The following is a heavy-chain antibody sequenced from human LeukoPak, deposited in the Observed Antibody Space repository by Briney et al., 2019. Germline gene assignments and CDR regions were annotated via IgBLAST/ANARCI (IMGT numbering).Heavy chain of an antibody. CDR3: ARDNRWPSTYGDYIHDAFDI. D-gene: IGHD4-17*01. CDR2: ISSSSSYI. Sequence: GGSLRLSCAASGFTFSSYNMNWVRQAPGKGLEWVSSISSSSSYIYYADSVRGRFTISRDNAKNSLYLQINSLRAEDTAVYYCARDNRWPSTYGDYIHDAFDIWGQGTMVTVSS. CDR1: GFTFSSYN. V-gene: IGHV3-21*01. J-gene: IGHJ3*02.